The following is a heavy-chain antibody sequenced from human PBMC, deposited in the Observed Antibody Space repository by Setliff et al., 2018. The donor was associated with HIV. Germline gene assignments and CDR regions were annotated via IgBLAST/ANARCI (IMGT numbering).Heavy chain of an antibody. D-gene: IGHD3-3*01. V-gene: IGHV3-66*04. J-gene: IGHJ3*01. Sequence: GGSLRLSCAASGFTISNVWMTWVRQAPGKGLEWVSLIYTGGTTYYADSVKGRFTISRDNSKNTLFLQMDSLRAEDTALYYCAKQRYYDGNDGFDVWGQGTMVTVSS. CDR1: GFTISNVW. CDR2: IYTGGTT. CDR3: AKQRYYDGNDGFDV.